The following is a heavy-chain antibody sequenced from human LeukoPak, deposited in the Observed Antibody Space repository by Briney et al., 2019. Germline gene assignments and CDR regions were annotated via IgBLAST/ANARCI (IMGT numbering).Heavy chain of an antibody. D-gene: IGHD1-26*01. CDR1: GFTFSSYG. Sequence: GGSLRLSCAASGFTFSSYGMSWVRQAPGKGLEWVSAISGSGGSTYYADSVKGRFTIFRDNSKNSLYLQMNSLRAEDTAVYYCARKVGATAAEYFQHWGQGTLVTVSS. CDR2: ISGSGGST. CDR3: ARKVGATAAEYFQH. V-gene: IGHV3-23*01. J-gene: IGHJ1*01.